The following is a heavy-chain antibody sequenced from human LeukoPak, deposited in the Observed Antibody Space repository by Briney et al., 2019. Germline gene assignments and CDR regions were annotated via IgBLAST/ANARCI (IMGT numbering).Heavy chain of an antibody. CDR3: AKDYCSSTSCYFDY. J-gene: IGHJ4*02. Sequence: PGGSLRFSCTASGFTFDDYAMHWVRQAPGKGLEWVSLISWDGGSTYYADSVKGRFTISRDNSKNSLYLQMNSLRAEDTALYYCAKDYCSSTSCYFDYWGQGTLVTVSS. CDR1: GFTFDDYA. V-gene: IGHV3-43D*04. CDR2: ISWDGGST. D-gene: IGHD2-2*01.